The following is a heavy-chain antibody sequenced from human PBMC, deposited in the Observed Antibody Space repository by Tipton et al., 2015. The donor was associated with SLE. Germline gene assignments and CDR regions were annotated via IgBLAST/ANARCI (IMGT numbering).Heavy chain of an antibody. CDR1: GDSISSSSW. Sequence: TLSLTCAVSGDSISSSSWWTWVRQPPGKGLEWIGEIDHSDITSHNLSLKSRLTISVDKSNNQFSLKLTSVTAADTAVYYCARGSWGSDAFDIWGQGTVVTVSS. J-gene: IGHJ3*02. CDR2: IDHSDIT. D-gene: IGHD3-10*01. CDR3: ARGSWGSDAFDI. V-gene: IGHV4-4*02.